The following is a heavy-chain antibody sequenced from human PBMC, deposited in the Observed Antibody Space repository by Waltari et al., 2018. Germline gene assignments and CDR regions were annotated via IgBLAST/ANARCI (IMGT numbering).Heavy chain of an antibody. CDR1: GFAVSSNY. CDR3: AGVEYSSRWGAFDY. D-gene: IGHD6-6*01. J-gene: IGHJ4*02. CDR2: IYSDGST. V-gene: IGHV3-53*02. Sequence: EVHLVESGGGLIQPGGSLRVSCAASGFAVSSNYMTWVRQAPGKGLEWVSVIYSDGSTYYADSVKGRFTISRDNSKNTLYLQMNSLRAEDTAVYYCAGVEYSSRWGAFDYWGQGTLVTVSS.